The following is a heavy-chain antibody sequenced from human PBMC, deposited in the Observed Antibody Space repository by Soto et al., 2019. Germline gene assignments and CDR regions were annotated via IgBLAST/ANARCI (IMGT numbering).Heavy chain of an antibody. V-gene: IGHV1-18*01. CDR3: ARDPPAQPIDVIAARGDY. D-gene: IGHD6-13*01. CDR2: ISAYNGNT. Sequence: QVQLVQSGAEVKKPGASVKVSCKASGYTFTSYGITWVRQAPGQGLEWMGWISAYNGNTNYAQKLQGRVTMTTDTSTSTAYMELRRLRSDDTAVYYCARDPPAQPIDVIAARGDYWGQGTLVTVSS. J-gene: IGHJ4*02. CDR1: GYTFTSYG.